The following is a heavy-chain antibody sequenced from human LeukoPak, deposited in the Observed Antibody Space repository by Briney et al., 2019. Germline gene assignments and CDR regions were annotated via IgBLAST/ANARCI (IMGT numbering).Heavy chain of an antibody. V-gene: IGHV4-39*07. CDR3: ASMGDYGDYALSKFDY. D-gene: IGHD4-17*01. J-gene: IGHJ4*02. CDR2: INYSGNT. CDR1: GGSISSSTYY. Sequence: SETLSLTCSVSGGSISSSTYYWGWIRQPPGKGLEWLGSINYSGNTYYNPSLMSRVTISPDTSDNQFSLSLTSVTAADTAVYYCASMGDYGDYALSKFDYWGQGTLVTVSS.